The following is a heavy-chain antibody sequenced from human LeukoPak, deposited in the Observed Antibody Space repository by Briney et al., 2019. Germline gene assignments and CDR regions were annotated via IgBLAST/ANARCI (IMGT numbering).Heavy chain of an antibody. J-gene: IGHJ4*02. CDR2: ISSNGGST. CDR3: VKGGHSSSWYGLGYYFDY. CDR1: GFTFSSYA. D-gene: IGHD6-13*01. V-gene: IGHV3-64D*06. Sequence: GGSLRLSCSASGFTFSSYAMHWVRQAPGKGLEYVSAISSNGGSTYYADSVKGRFTISRDNSKNTLYLQMSSLRAGDTAVYYCVKGGHSSSWYGLGYYFDYWGQGTLVTVSS.